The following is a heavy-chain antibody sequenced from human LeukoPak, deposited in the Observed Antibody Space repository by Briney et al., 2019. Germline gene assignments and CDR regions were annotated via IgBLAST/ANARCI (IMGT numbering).Heavy chain of an antibody. Sequence: GGTLTLSCAASGFTFSGSAMHWVRQAAGKGLEWVGRIRSKANSYATAYAASGKGRFTIAREESKNTAYMEVNRLKTEDRSVYYCTRFRDCSSTSCYNYYYYYMDVWGKGTTVTVSS. D-gene: IGHD2-2*02. CDR1: GFTFSGSA. CDR2: IRSKANSYAT. CDR3: TRFRDCSSTSCYNYYYYYMDV. V-gene: IGHV3-73*01. J-gene: IGHJ6*03.